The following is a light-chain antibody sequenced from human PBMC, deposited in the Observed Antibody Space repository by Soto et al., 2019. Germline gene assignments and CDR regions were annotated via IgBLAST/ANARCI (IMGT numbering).Light chain of an antibody. CDR1: SSDLGRYNR. V-gene: IGLV2-18*01. J-gene: IGLJ1*01. Sequence: QSALTQPPSVSGSPGQSVTISCTGTSSDLGRYNRVSWYQQPPGTAPKLLIYEVRNRPSGVPDRFSGSKSANTASLTISGLQAEDEADYYCSLYTSSSTFVFGTGTNVTVL. CDR2: EVR. CDR3: SLYTSSSTFV.